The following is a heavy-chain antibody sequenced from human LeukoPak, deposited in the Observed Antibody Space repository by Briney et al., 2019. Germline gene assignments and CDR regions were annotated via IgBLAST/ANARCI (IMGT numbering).Heavy chain of an antibody. CDR3: ARRGPTTETTNYYYYGMDV. D-gene: IGHD4-17*01. CDR1: GGTFSSYA. CDR2: IIPILGIA. J-gene: IGHJ6*02. Sequence: SVKVSCKASGGTFSSYAISWVRQAPGQGLEWMGRIIPILGIANYAQKFQGRVTVTADKSTSTAYMELSSLRSEDTAAYYCARRGPTTETTNYYYYGMDVWGQGTTVTVSS. V-gene: IGHV1-69*04.